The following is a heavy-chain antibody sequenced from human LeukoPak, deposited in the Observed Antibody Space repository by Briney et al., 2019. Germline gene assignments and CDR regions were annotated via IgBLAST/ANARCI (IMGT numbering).Heavy chain of an antibody. Sequence: GASVKVSCKASRYSFSNSGISWVRQAPGQGLEWMGWISAYDGHTKYAQKFQGRFTMNTDTSTSTAYMELTSLTSDDTAVYYCARDKDLGAVAGTFDYWGQGTLVTVSS. CDR2: ISAYDGHT. CDR3: ARDKDLGAVAGTFDY. V-gene: IGHV1-18*01. D-gene: IGHD6-19*01. J-gene: IGHJ4*02. CDR1: RYSFSNSG.